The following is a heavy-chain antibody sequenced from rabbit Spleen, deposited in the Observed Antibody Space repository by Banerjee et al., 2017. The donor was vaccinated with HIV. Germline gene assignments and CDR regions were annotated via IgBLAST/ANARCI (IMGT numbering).Heavy chain of an antibody. Sequence: QEQLVESGGGLVKPEGSLKLSCTASGFSFSDRDVMCWVRQAPGKGLQWIACINTYTAKPVYATWAKGRFTISRTSSTTVTLQMTSLTAADTATYFCARDLASVIGWNFNLWGQGTLVTVS. V-gene: IGHV1S45*01. CDR2: INTYTAKP. CDR3: ARDLASVIGWNFNL. D-gene: IGHD1-1*01. J-gene: IGHJ4*01. CDR1: GFSFSDRDV.